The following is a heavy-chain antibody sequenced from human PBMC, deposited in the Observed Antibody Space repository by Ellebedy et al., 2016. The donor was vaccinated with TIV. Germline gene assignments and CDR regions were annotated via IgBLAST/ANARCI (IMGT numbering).Heavy chain of an antibody. CDR2: INPSGGAT. CDR1: GYTFTSFL. Sequence: ASVKVSCXASGYTFTSFLMHWVRQAPGQGREWMGIINPSGGATSSAPKFQGRVTMTRDTSTTTVYMYLSSLRSDDTAVYYCARGRDALDLWGPGTMVTVSS. V-gene: IGHV1-46*01. CDR3: ARGRDALDL. J-gene: IGHJ3*01.